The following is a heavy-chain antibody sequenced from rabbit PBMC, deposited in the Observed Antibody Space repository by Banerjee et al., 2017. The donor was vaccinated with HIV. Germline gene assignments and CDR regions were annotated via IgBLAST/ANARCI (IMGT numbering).Heavy chain of an antibody. Sequence: QSLEESGGDLVKPGASLTLTCTASGFDFSSNAMCWVRQAPGKGLEWIACIYISSGSTYYASWAKGRFTISKTSSTTVTLQMTSLTAADTATYFCARGTYGYAGYAPNLWGQGTLVTVS. CDR3: ARGTYGYAGYAPNL. V-gene: IGHV1S40*01. D-gene: IGHD6-1*01. CDR2: IYISSGST. CDR1: GFDFSSNA. J-gene: IGHJ4*01.